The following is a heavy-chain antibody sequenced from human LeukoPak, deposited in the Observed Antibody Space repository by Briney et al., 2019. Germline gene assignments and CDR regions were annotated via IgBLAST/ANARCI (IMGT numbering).Heavy chain of an antibody. V-gene: IGHV1-2*02. CDR1: GYTFTGYY. CDR3: ARTTKTPWGPVYYYYYMDV. D-gene: IGHD3-16*01. J-gene: IGHJ6*03. CDR2: INPNSGGT. Sequence: GASVKVSCKASGYTFTGYYMHWVRQAPGQGLEWMGWINPNSGGTNYAQKFQGRVTMTRDTSISTAYMELSRLRSDDTAVYYCARTTKTPWGPVYYYYYMDVWVKGTTVTVSS.